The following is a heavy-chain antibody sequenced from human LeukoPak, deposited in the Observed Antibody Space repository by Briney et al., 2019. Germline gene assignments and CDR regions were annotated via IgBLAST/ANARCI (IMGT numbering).Heavy chain of an antibody. Sequence: GGSLRLSCAASGFTFRSYGMHWVRQAPGKGLEWVAFIRYNGNNQYYADSVKGRFTISRDNAKNSLYLQMNSLRAEDTAVYYCARDGGTVTTHFDYWGQGTLVTVSS. V-gene: IGHV3-30*02. CDR2: IRYNGNNQ. CDR1: GFTFRSYG. CDR3: ARDGGTVTTHFDY. J-gene: IGHJ4*02. D-gene: IGHD4-17*01.